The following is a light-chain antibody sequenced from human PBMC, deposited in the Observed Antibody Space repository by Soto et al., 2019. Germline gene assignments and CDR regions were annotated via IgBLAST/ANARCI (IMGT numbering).Light chain of an antibody. V-gene: IGKV4-1*01. J-gene: IGKJ4*01. CDR3: QQYYSSRRLG. CDR2: WAS. CDR1: QSVLYIPTNKNY. Sequence: DIVMTQSPDSLAVSLGERATITCRSSQSVLYIPTNKNYVAWYQQKPGQPPKLLLYWASTRESGVPDRSSGSGSGTYFSLSIASLQAEDVAFYSYQQYYSSRRLGFGGGTKVEIK.